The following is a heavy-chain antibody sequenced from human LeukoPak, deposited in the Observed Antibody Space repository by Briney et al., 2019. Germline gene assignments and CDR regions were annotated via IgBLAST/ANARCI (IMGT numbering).Heavy chain of an antibody. CDR1: GYTFTGHF. V-gene: IGHV1-2*02. D-gene: IGHD2-8*01. CDR2: INPNGGGP. Sequence: GASVNVSCKASGYTFTGHFIHWVRQAPGQGLEWMGWINPNGGGPNYAQKFQGRVTMTRDTSISTAYMELSRLRSDDTAVYYCARNADIYNYYMDVWAKGTTVTVSS. CDR3: ARNADIYNYYMDV. J-gene: IGHJ6*03.